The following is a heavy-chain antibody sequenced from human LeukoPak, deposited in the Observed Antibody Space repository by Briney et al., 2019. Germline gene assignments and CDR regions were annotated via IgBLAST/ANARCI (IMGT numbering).Heavy chain of an antibody. D-gene: IGHD5-18*01. V-gene: IGHV4-4*07. Sequence: SETLSLTCTVSGGPISSYYWSWLRQPAGKGLEWIGRIYTTGSTNYNPSLRIRVTMSVDTSKNQFSLKLTSVTAACTAVYYCARETGGYSPTWGQGTLVTVSS. CDR2: IYTTGST. CDR3: ARETGGYSPT. J-gene: IGHJ5*02. CDR1: GGPISSYY.